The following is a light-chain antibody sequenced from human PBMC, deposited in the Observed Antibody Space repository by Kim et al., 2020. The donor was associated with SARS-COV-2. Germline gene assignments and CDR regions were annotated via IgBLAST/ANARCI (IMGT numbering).Light chain of an antibody. CDR3: QQYGSSPQT. CDR2: GAS. Sequence: EIVLTQSPGTLSLSPGERATLSCRASQSGSSSYLAWYQQKPGQAPRLLIYGASSRATGIPDRFSGSGSGTDFTLTISRLEPEDFAAYYCQQYGSSPQTFGQGTKVDIK. J-gene: IGKJ1*01. V-gene: IGKV3-20*01. CDR1: QSGSSSY.